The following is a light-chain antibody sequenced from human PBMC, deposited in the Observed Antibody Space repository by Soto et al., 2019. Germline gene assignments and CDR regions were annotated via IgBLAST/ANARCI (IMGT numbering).Light chain of an antibody. CDR1: QGISSY. J-gene: IGKJ2*01. Sequence: AIRMTQSPSSLSASTGDRVTITCRASQGISSYLAWYQQKPGKAPKLLIYAASTLQSGVPSRFSGSGSGTDFTLTISCLQSEDFATYYCQQSYSTLYTFGQGTKLEIK. CDR3: QQSYSTLYT. V-gene: IGKV1-8*01. CDR2: AAS.